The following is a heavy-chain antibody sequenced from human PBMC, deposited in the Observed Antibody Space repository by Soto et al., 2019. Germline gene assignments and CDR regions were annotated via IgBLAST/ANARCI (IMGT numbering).Heavy chain of an antibody. D-gene: IGHD3-16*01. Sequence: QVQLVESGGGVVPPGRSLRLSCAASGFTFSSYGMHWVRQAPGKGLEWVAVIWYDGSNKYYADSVKGRFTISRDNSKNTLYLQMNTQRAEDTAVYYCAREQVALGGEADYYYGMDGWGQGTTVTVFS. J-gene: IGHJ6*02. CDR2: IWYDGSNK. V-gene: IGHV3-33*01. CDR3: AREQVALGGEADYYYGMDG. CDR1: GFTFSSYG.